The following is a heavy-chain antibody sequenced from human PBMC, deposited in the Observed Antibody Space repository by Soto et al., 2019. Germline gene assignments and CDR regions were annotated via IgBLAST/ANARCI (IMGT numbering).Heavy chain of an antibody. D-gene: IGHD1-1*01. Sequence: SETMSLTCTVSGVSLSGYSWTWIRQPAGKGLEWIGRLFLRGSTNYNPSLKGRVTMSVDTSTNQFSLKLRSVTAADTAVYDCASDYTTQDVFCFWGHGRKCTVSS. CDR3: ASDYTTQDVFCF. CDR1: GVSLSGYS. V-gene: IGHV4-4*07. CDR2: LFLRGST. J-gene: IGHJ3*01.